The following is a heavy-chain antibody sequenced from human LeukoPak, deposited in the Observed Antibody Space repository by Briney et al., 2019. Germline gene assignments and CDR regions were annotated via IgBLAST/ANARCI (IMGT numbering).Heavy chain of an antibody. Sequence: PGGSLRLSSAASGFTFSSYIMNLVRQAPGEGLEWVSSISIISSYIYYAASVKGRFTISRDNAKNSLYLQMSRLRAEDTAVYYCAWGDGYNLGSWGQGTLVTVSS. CDR3: AWGDGYNLGS. CDR1: GFTFSSYI. J-gene: IGHJ5*02. V-gene: IGHV3-21*01. D-gene: IGHD5-24*01. CDR2: ISIISSYI.